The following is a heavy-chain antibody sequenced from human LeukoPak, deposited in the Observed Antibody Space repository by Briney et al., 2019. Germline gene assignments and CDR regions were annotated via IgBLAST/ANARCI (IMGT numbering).Heavy chain of an antibody. CDR2: IKSKTDGGTT. D-gene: IGHD3-10*01. V-gene: IGHV3-15*07. Sequence: ETLSLTCTVSGGSISSYYWNWIRQPPGKGLEWVGRIKSKTDGGTTDYAAPVKGRFTISRDDSKNTLYLQMNSLKTEGTAVYYCTTSLTGAKYGSGSYYFGYWGQGTLVTVSS. CDR1: GGSISSYY. J-gene: IGHJ4*02. CDR3: TTSLTGAKYGSGSYYFGY.